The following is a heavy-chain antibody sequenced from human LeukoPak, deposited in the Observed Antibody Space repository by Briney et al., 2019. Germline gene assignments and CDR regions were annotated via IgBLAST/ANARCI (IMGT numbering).Heavy chain of an antibody. J-gene: IGHJ4*02. CDR2: INHSGST. D-gene: IGHD6-19*01. CDR3: ARGVYSSGWWDY. V-gene: IGHV4-34*01. CDR1: GGSFSGYY. Sequence: SETLSLTCAVYGGSFSGYYWSWIRQPPGKGLEWIGEINHSGSTNYNPSLKSRVTISVDTSKNQFSLKLSSVTAADTAVYYCARGVYSSGWWDYWGQGTLVTVSS.